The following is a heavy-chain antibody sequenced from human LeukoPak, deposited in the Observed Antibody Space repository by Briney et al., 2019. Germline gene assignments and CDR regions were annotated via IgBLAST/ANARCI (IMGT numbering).Heavy chain of an antibody. Sequence: GGSLRLSCAASGFAFSSYGMHRVRQAPGKGLEWVALIYYDGSNKNYADSVKGRFTISRDNAKNSLYLQMNSLRAEDTAVYYCARDNKGAYYDILTGYQPFNAFDIWGQGTMVTVSS. CDR3: ARDNKGAYYDILTGYQPFNAFDI. CDR1: GFAFSSYG. V-gene: IGHV3-33*01. D-gene: IGHD3-9*01. J-gene: IGHJ3*02. CDR2: IYYDGSNK.